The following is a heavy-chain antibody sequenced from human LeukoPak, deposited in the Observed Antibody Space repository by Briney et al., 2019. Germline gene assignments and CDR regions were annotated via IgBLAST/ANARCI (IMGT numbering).Heavy chain of an antibody. Sequence: GRSLRLSCAASGFTFSSYAMHLVRQAPGKGLEWVAVISYDRITKYYADSVRGRFTVSRDNSKNTLYVQMNSPSAEDTATYYCATSTYSIPDYWGQGTLVTVSS. J-gene: IGHJ4*02. V-gene: IGHV3-30*04. CDR3: ATSTYSIPDY. D-gene: IGHD5-18*01. CDR2: ISYDRITK. CDR1: GFTFSSYA.